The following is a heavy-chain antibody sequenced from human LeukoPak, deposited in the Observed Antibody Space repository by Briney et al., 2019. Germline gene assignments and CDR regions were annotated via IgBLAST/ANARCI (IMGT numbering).Heavy chain of an antibody. CDR3: ARFPVAAHAPFDY. Sequence: SETLSLTCAVSGVSISSSNWWSWVRQPPGKGLEWIGEIYHSGSTNYNSSLKSRVTISVDKSKNQFSLKLSSVTAADTAVYYCARFPVAAHAPFDYWGQGTLVTVSS. V-gene: IGHV4-4*02. J-gene: IGHJ4*02. CDR1: GVSISSSNW. CDR2: IYHSGST. D-gene: IGHD6-19*01.